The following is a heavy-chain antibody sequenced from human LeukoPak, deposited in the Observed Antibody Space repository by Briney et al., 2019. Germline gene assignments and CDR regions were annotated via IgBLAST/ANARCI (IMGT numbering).Heavy chain of an antibody. Sequence: ASVKVSCKASGGTFSSYAISWVRQAPGQGLEWMGWISAYNGNTNYAQKLQGRVTMTTDTSTSTAYMELRSLRSDDTAVYYCARGTPYDSSGLPFDYWGQGTLVTVSS. CDR1: GGTFSSYA. J-gene: IGHJ4*02. CDR3: ARGTPYDSSGLPFDY. CDR2: ISAYNGNT. D-gene: IGHD3-22*01. V-gene: IGHV1-18*01.